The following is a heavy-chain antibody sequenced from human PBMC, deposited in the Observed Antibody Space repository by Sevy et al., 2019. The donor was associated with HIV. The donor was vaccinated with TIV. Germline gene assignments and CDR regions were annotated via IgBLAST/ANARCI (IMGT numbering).Heavy chain of an antibody. CDR2: ISYDGSNK. V-gene: IGHV3-30-3*01. CDR3: ARHSLNWGDRAWMVRGATWFYYYYMDV. D-gene: IGHD3-10*01. J-gene: IGHJ6*03. Sequence: GGSLRLSCAASGFTFSSYAMHWVHQAPGKALEWVAVISYDGSNKYYADSVKGRFTISRDNSKNTLYLQMNSLRAEDTAVYYCARHSLNWGDRAWMVRGATWFYYYYMDVWGKGTTVTVSS. CDR1: GFTFSSYA.